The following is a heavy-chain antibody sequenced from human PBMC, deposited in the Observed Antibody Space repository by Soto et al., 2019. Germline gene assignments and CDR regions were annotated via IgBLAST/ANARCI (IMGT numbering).Heavy chain of an antibody. D-gene: IGHD5-12*01. V-gene: IGHV1-2*04. CDR3: ARDRVRRPNSGYDLGAYYYYGMDV. Sequence: ASVKVSCKASGYTFTGYYMHWVRQAPGQGLEWMGWINPNSGGTNYAQKFQGWVTMTRDTSISTAYMELSRLRSDDTAVYYCARDRVRRPNSGYDLGAYYYYGMDVWGQGTTVTVSS. J-gene: IGHJ6*02. CDR1: GYTFTGYY. CDR2: INPNSGGT.